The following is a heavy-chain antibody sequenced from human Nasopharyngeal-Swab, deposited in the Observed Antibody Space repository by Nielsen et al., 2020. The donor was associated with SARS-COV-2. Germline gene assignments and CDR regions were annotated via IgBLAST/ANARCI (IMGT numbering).Heavy chain of an antibody. CDR3: ARDEVAGGYFDY. CDR2: IYYSGST. D-gene: IGHD2-15*01. J-gene: IGHJ4*02. CDR1: GGPISSGGYY. Sequence: SETLSLTCTVSGGPISSGGYYWSWIRQPPGKGLEWIGYIYYSGSTYYNPSLKSRVTISVDTSKNQFSLKLSSVSAADTAVYYCARDEVAGGYFDYWGQGTLVTVSS. V-gene: IGHV4-31*03.